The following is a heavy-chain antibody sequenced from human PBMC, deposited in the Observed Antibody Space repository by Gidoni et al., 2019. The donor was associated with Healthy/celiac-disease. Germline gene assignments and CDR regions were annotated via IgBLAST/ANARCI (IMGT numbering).Heavy chain of an antibody. D-gene: IGHD2-2*01. CDR2: IYYSGST. J-gene: IGHJ6*02. Sequence: QLQLQESGPGLVKPSATLSLTCTVSGGSISSSSYYWGWIRQPPGKGLEWIGSIYYSGSTYYNPSLKSRVTISVDTSKNQFSLKLSSVTAADTAVYYCARDGIVVVPAATPPLYYYYYGMDVWGQGTTVTVSS. CDR3: ARDGIVVVPAATPPLYYYYYGMDV. V-gene: IGHV4-39*02. CDR1: GGSISSSSYY.